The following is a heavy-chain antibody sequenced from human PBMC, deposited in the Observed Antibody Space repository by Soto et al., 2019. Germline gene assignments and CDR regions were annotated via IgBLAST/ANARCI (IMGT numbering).Heavy chain of an antibody. J-gene: IGHJ4*02. V-gene: IGHV4-39*01. Sequence: QLQLQESGPGLVKPSETLALTCTVSGDSISSSSYYWGWVRQPPGKGLEWIATVYHSGSTYYNPSLQSRVTISVDTSKNQFSVKLSSVTAADTAVYYCARHLGIERFDYWGQGTLVTVSS. CDR3: ARHLGIERFDY. D-gene: IGHD6-13*01. CDR2: VYHSGST. CDR1: GDSISSSSYY.